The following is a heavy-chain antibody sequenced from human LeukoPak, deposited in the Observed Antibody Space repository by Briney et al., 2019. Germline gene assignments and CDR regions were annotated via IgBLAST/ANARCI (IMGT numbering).Heavy chain of an antibody. D-gene: IGHD5-18*01. V-gene: IGHV3-7*01. J-gene: IGHJ4*02. CDR1: GFTFNSYW. CDR3: ARRSTAMGY. Sequence: GGSLRLSCAASGFTFNSYWMSWVRQAPGKGLEWVANIKQDGSEKYYVDSVKGRFTISRDNAKNSLYLQMNSLRAEDTAVYYCARRSTAMGYWGQGTLVTVSS. CDR2: IKQDGSEK.